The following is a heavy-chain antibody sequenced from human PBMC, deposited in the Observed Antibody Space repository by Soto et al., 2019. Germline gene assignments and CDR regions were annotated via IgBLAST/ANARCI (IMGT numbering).Heavy chain of an antibody. Sequence: QLQLQELGPGLVKPSETLSLTCTVSGGSISSSYYYWGWIRQPPGKGLEWIGSIYYSGGTYYSPSLKSRVTMSVDTSKNQFSLKLSSVTAADTAVYYCARPSGSYLYYFDYWGQGTLVTVSS. CDR3: ARPSGSYLYYFDY. D-gene: IGHD1-26*01. J-gene: IGHJ4*02. V-gene: IGHV4-39*01. CDR1: GGSISSSYYY. CDR2: IYYSGGT.